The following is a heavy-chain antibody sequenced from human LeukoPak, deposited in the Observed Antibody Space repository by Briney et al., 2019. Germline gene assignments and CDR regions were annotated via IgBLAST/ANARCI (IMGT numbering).Heavy chain of an antibody. J-gene: IGHJ4*02. CDR1: GYTFTSYG. V-gene: IGHV1-18*01. D-gene: IGHD1-1*01. CDR3: ARVPHRWTHCDY. CDR2: ITAYNGNT. Sequence: GASVKVSCKASGYTFTSYGISWVRQAPGQGLEWMGWITAYNGNTNYAQKLQGRVTMTTNTSTSTAYMELRSLRSDDTAVYYCARVPHRWTHCDYWGQGTLVTVSS.